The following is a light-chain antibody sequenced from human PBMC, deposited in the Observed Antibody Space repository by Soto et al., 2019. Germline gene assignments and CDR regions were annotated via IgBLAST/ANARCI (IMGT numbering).Light chain of an antibody. J-gene: IGKJ1*01. CDR1: QSVSSN. CDR3: QQYNNWPPWT. CDR2: GAS. V-gene: IGKV3-15*01. Sequence: EIVMTQSPATLSVSPGEKATLSCRASQSVSSNLAWYQQKPGQTPRLLTFGASARATGIPARFSGSGSGTEFPLTISSLQSEDFAVYYCQQYNNWPPWTFGQGTKVEIK.